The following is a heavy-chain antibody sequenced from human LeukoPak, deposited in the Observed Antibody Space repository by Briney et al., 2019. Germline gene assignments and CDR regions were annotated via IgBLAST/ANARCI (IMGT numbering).Heavy chain of an antibody. CDR1: GFTVDSNY. Sequence: PGGSLRLSCAASGFTVDSNYLSWVRQAPGKGLEWVSTIYTGGNTNYAASVKGRFTISRDFSKNTVFLHMNSLRAEDTAMYYCARGDDSGYYDYFDYWGQGALVTVSS. CDR2: IYTGGNT. J-gene: IGHJ4*02. V-gene: IGHV3-53*01. CDR3: ARGDDSGYYDYFDY. D-gene: IGHD3-22*01.